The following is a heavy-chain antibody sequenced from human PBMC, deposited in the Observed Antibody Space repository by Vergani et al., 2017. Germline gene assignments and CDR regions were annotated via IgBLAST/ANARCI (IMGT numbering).Heavy chain of an antibody. CDR3: ASKRGAGGAAYCHSYDF. CDR1: GDSVISTDYH. D-gene: IGHD2-8*02. J-gene: IGHJ4*02. Sequence: QVQLQESGPGLVEPSETLSLTCTVSGDSVISTDYHWGWIRQPQGKGLEWIGSMVDSGGPSYNPSLESRISISFETPKNQFSLRLTSVTAADTAVYYCASKRGAGGAAYCHSYDFWGPGTLVGVSS. CDR2: MVDSGGP. V-gene: IGHV4-39*01.